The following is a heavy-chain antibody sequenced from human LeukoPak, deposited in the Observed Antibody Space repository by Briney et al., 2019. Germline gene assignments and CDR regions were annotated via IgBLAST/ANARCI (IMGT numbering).Heavy chain of an antibody. CDR1: GYSISTNYY. CDR3: VTPRSWELSDMAV. J-gene: IGHJ4*02. Sequence: SETLSLTCTVSGYSISTNYYWAWIRQSPGTGLEWIGSVYHNGETYYNPSLKSRVIISVDTSKNEFSLRLTSVTAADTAVYYCVTPRSWELSDMAVWGQGTLVTVSS. D-gene: IGHD1-26*01. CDR2: VYHNGET. V-gene: IGHV4-38-2*02.